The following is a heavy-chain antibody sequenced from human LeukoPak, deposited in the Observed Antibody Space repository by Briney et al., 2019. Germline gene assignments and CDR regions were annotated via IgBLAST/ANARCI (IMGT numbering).Heavy chain of an antibody. D-gene: IGHD2-21*02. Sequence: GGSLRLSCAASGFTFSSYWMHGVRQAPGKGLVWVSRINSDGSVTNYADSVKGRFTISRDNDKHMLYLQMNNLRALDSAASFCSRDLIDCGGDCYSQTLDHWGQGTLVTVSS. CDR1: GFTFSSYW. CDR2: INSDGSVT. CDR3: SRDLIDCGGDCYSQTLDH. V-gene: IGHV3-74*01. J-gene: IGHJ4*02.